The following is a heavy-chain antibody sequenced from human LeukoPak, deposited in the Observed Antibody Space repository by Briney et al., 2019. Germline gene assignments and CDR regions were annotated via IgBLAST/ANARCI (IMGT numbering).Heavy chain of an antibody. Sequence: GASVKVSCKASGGTFSSYAISWVRQAPGQGLEWMGGIIPIFGTANYAQKFQGRTTITADESTSTAYMELSSLRSEDTAVYYCARGGFIFTVVTANNLYYMDVWGKGTTVTISS. CDR1: GGTFSSYA. CDR3: ARGGFIFTVVTANNLYYMDV. J-gene: IGHJ6*03. V-gene: IGHV1-69*13. CDR2: IIPIFGTA. D-gene: IGHD2-21*02.